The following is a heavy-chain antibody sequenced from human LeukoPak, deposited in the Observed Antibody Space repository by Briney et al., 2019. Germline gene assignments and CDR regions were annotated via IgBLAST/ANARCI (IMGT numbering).Heavy chain of an antibody. CDR3: AKASDYGDYVSVYYYMDV. D-gene: IGHD4-17*01. V-gene: IGHV1-2*06. CDR1: GYSFTGYY. CDR2: IIPNNGAT. J-gene: IGHJ6*03. Sequence: ASVKVSCKASGYSFTGYYLHWVRQAPGQGLEWLGRIIPNNGATNYAQKFQGRVTMTRDTSISTAYMELSRLRSDDTALYYCAKASDYGDYVSVYYYMDVWGKGTTVTVSS.